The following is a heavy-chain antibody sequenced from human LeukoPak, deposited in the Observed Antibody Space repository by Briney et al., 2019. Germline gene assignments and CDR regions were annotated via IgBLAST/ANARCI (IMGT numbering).Heavy chain of an antibody. CDR2: INADEDRA. J-gene: IGHJ4*02. CDR3: ARGGPIYCSGDSCYPGDY. D-gene: IGHD2-15*01. CDR1: GGSISSSRYY. V-gene: IGHV3-74*01. Sequence: ETLSLTCTVSGGSISSSRYYWGWVRQAPGKGLVWVSHINADEDRAAYADSVKGRFTISRDNARNTLYLQMNSLRAEDTAVYYCARGGPIYCSGDSCYPGDYWGQGTLVTVSS.